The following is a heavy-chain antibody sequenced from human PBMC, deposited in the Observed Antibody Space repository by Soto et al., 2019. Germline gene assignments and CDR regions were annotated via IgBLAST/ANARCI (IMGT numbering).Heavy chain of an antibody. Sequence: GGSLRLSCAASGFTFNSYGMHWVRQAPGKGLEWVAFLLSDGSKTYYADSVKGRFTVSRDNSKNTVYLQMNSLRGDDTAVYYCAKDRTSSWTFDYWGQGTLVTVSS. CDR1: GFTFNSYG. CDR3: AKDRTSSWTFDY. J-gene: IGHJ4*02. CDR2: LLSDGSKT. D-gene: IGHD6-13*01. V-gene: IGHV3-30*18.